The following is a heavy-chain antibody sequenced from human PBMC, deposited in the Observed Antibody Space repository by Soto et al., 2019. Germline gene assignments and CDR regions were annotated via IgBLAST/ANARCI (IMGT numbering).Heavy chain of an antibody. CDR2: IYYSGST. J-gene: IGHJ6*02. CDR3: ARTGHYGGNPPLGGMDV. Sequence: SETLSLTCTVSGGSISSSSYYWGWIRQPPGKGLEWIGSIYYSGSTYYNPSLKSRVTISVDTSKHQFSLQLSSVTAADTAVYYCARTGHYGGNPPLGGMDVWGQGTTVTVSS. CDR1: GGSISSSSYY. V-gene: IGHV4-39*01. D-gene: IGHD4-17*01.